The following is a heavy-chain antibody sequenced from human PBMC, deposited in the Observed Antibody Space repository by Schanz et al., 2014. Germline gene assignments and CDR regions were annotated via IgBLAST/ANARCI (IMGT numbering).Heavy chain of an antibody. CDR3: AKSRMTAANYFDY. CDR1: GFIFGDYA. D-gene: IGHD6-13*01. Sequence: EVQLVESGGGLVQPGGSLRLSCAASGFIFGDYAIHWVRQAPGKGLEWVANINQDGSVDYYGDSVKGRFTISRDNAKNSLYLQMNSLRAEDTAVYYCAKSRMTAANYFDYWGQGTLVTVSS. CDR2: INQDGSVD. J-gene: IGHJ4*02. V-gene: IGHV3-7*01.